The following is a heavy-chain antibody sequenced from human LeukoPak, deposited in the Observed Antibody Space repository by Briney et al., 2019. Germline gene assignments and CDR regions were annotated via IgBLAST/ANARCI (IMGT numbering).Heavy chain of an antibody. D-gene: IGHD1-1*01. CDR3: AKNPRLEGWIYFDS. CDR2: ISGSGGRI. J-gene: IGHJ4*02. V-gene: IGHV3-23*01. Sequence: SGGSLRLSCAASGFTFSSYSMSWVRQAPGKGLEWVSSISGSGGRIDYADSVKGRFTISRDNSKNTLSLKMNSLTAEDTAVYYCAKNPRLEGWIYFDSWGQGILVTVSS. CDR1: GFTFSSYS.